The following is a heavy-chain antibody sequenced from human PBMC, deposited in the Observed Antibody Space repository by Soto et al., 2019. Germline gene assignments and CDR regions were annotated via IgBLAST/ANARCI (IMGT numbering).Heavy chain of an antibody. CDR1: GFTFSSYA. CDR2: ISGSGGST. V-gene: IGHV3-23*01. Sequence: GGSLRLSCAASGFTFSSYAMSWVRQAPGKGLEWVSAISGSGGSTYYADSVKGRFTISRDNSKNTLYLQMNSLRAEDTAVYYCATDGSPYYYDSSGYYFFDYWGQGTLVTVSS. J-gene: IGHJ4*02. D-gene: IGHD3-22*01. CDR3: ATDGSPYYYDSSGYYFFDY.